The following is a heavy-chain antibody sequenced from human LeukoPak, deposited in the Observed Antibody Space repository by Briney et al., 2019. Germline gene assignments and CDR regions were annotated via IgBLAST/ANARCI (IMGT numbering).Heavy chain of an antibody. CDR3: ARIRRYRDGYNRGDLDY. CDR1: GGSISSYY. Sequence: PSETLSLTCTVSGGSISSYYWSWIRQPPGKGLEWTGYIYYSGSTNYNPALKSRVTISVDTSKNQFSLKLSSMTAADTAVYYCARIRRYRDGYNRGDLDYWGQGTLVTVSS. V-gene: IGHV4-59*01. J-gene: IGHJ4*02. CDR2: IYYSGST. D-gene: IGHD5-24*01.